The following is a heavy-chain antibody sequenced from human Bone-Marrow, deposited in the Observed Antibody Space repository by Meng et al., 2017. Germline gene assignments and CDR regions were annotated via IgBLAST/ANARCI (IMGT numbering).Heavy chain of an antibody. D-gene: IGHD3-22*01. V-gene: IGHV3-21*01. Sequence: GGSLRLSCAASGFTFSSYSMNWVRQAPGKGLEWVSSISSSSSYIYYADSVKGRFTISRDNAKNSLYLQMNSLRAEDTAVYYCARAMLVVDDFDIWGQGTMVTVSS. CDR2: ISSSSSYI. J-gene: IGHJ3*02. CDR3: ARAMLVVDDFDI. CDR1: GFTFSSYS.